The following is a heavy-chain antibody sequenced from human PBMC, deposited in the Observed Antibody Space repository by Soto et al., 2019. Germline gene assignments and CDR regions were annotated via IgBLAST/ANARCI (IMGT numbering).Heavy chain of an antibody. CDR3: AREPLWFGSRGPDY. J-gene: IGHJ4*02. Sequence: QVQLQESGPGLVKPSQTLSLTCTVSGGSISSGGYYWSWIRQHPGKGLEWIGYIYYSGSTYYNPSLTSRVTISVDTSKNQFSLKLSSVTAADTAVYYCAREPLWFGSRGPDYWGQGTLVTVSS. CDR1: GGSISSGGYY. CDR2: IYYSGST. V-gene: IGHV4-31*03. D-gene: IGHD3-10*01.